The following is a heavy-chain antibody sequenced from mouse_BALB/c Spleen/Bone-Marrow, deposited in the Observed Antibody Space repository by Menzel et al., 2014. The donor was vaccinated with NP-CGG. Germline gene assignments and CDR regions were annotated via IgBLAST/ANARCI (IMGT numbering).Heavy chain of an antibody. J-gene: IGHJ3*01. CDR1: GFTFTDYY. Sequence: EVKLMESGGGLVQPGGSLRLSCATSGFTFTDYYMSWVRQPPGKALEWLGFIRNKANGYTTGYSASVKGRFTISRDNSQSILYLQMNTLRAEDSATYYCARDCGNYVRFAYWGQGTLVTVSA. V-gene: IGHV7-3*02. CDR3: ARDCGNYVRFAY. D-gene: IGHD2-1*01. CDR2: IRNKANGYTT.